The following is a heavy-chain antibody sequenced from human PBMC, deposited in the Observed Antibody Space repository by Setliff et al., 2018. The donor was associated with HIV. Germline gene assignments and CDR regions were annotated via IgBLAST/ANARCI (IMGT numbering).Heavy chain of an antibody. V-gene: IGHV3-43D*03. CDR2: INWNGGRT. D-gene: IGHD3-16*01. CDR3: AKTTGSVLGTYYFDS. CDR1: GFTFRNHY. Sequence: PGGSLRLSCAASGFTFRNHYMSWVRQAPGKGLEWVSLINWNGGRTFYSDSVKGRFTISRDNSENFLYLQMHSLRLDDTAIYYCAKTTGSVLGTYYFDSWGQGTRVTVSS. J-gene: IGHJ4*02.